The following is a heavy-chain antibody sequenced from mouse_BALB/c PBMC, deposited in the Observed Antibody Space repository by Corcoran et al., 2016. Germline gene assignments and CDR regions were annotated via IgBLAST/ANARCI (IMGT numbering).Heavy chain of an antibody. J-gene: IGHJ2*01. CDR1: GFNIKDTY. CDR3: ARRGDDGRFDY. V-gene: IGHV14-3*02. D-gene: IGHD2-12*01. Sequence: EVQLQQSGAELVKPGASVKLSCTASGFNIKDTYMHWVKQRPEQGLEWIGRIDPANGNTKYDPKFQGKATITTDTSSNTAYLQLSSLTSEDTAFYYCARRGDDGRFDYWGQGTTLTVSS. CDR2: IDPANGNT.